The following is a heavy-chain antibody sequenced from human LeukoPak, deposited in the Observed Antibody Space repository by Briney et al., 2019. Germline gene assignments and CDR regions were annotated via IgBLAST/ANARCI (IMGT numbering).Heavy chain of an antibody. J-gene: IGHJ4*02. D-gene: IGHD4-11*01. Sequence: SETLSLTCTVSGGSIINYYWSWIRQPPGKGLEWIGYIFSSGNTNYNPSLKSRVTISVDTSKNQFSLKLSSVTAADTAVYYCARQDSNYFYYFDYWGQGTLVTVSS. CDR2: IFSSGNT. V-gene: IGHV4-59*08. CDR3: ARQDSNYFYYFDY. CDR1: GGSIINYY.